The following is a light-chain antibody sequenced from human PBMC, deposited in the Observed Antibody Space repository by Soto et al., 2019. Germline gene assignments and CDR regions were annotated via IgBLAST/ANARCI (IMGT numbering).Light chain of an antibody. CDR3: QQSHSTPLT. CDR1: RTISTY. Sequence: DIQMSQSPSSLSASVGDRVTITCRASRTISTYLNWYQQKPGKAPKLLIYDASSLQSGVPSRISGSGSGTAFTLTISSLQPEDFATYYCQQSHSTPLTFGGGTKVEIK. V-gene: IGKV1-39*01. CDR2: DAS. J-gene: IGKJ4*01.